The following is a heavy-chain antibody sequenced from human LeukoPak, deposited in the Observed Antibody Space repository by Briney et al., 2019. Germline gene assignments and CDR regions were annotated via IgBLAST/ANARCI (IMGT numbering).Heavy chain of an antibody. CDR3: TTRSPARYCSDGACYSSADY. D-gene: IGHD2-15*01. J-gene: IGHJ4*02. V-gene: IGHV3-15*01. CDR1: GFTFSSHW. CDR2: IRSKADGGTP. Sequence: GGSLRLSCAASGFTFSSHWMTWVRQAPGKGLEWVGHIRSKADGGTPDYIAPVKGRFTVSRDDSKDTLYLQMNSLNTEDTAMYYCTTRSPARYCSDGACYSSADYWGQGTLVTVSS.